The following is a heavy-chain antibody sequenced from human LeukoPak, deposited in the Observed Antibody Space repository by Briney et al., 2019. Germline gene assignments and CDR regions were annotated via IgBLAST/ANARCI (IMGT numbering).Heavy chain of an antibody. D-gene: IGHD6-6*01. CDR3: ANSNSASSWVNWFDP. CDR1: GFRFNRYG. J-gene: IGHJ5*02. V-gene: IGHV3-33*08. Sequence: GGSLRLSCEASGFRFNRYGIHWVRQAPGKGLEWLAVISHDGSQKYDADSVKGRFTISRDNSKNTLYLQMNSLRAEDTAVYYCANSNSASSWVNWFDPWGQGTLVTVSS. CDR2: ISHDGSQK.